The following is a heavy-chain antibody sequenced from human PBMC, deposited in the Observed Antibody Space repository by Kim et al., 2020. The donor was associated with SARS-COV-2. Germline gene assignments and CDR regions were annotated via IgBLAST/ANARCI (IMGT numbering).Heavy chain of an antibody. D-gene: IGHD5-12*01. CDR1: GFTFSSYA. Sequence: GGSLRLSCAASGFTFSSYAMSWVRQAPGKGLEWVSAISGSGGSTYYADSVKGRFTISRDNSKNTLYLQMNSLRAEDTAVYYCAKDPLWWLSPKMGFDYWGQGTLVTVSS. CDR2: ISGSGGST. CDR3: AKDPLWWLSPKMGFDY. V-gene: IGHV3-23*01. J-gene: IGHJ4*02.